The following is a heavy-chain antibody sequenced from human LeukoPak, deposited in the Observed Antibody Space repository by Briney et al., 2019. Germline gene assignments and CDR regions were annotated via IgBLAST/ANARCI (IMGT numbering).Heavy chain of an antibody. CDR2: IYHDGST. D-gene: IGHD1-26*01. J-gene: IGHJ4*02. CDR1: GGSISSNNW. CDR3: ARGFKWELGS. Sequence: SETLPLTCAVSGGSISSNNWWIWVRQSPEKGLEWIGEIYHDGSTNYNPSLKSRVTISMDKSKNQLSLKLNFVTAADTAVYYCARGFKWELGSWGQGTLVTVSS. V-gene: IGHV4-4*02.